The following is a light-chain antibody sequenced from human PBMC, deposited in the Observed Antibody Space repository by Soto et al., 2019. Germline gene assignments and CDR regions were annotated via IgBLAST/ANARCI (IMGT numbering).Light chain of an antibody. CDR2: TSS. J-gene: IGKJ4*01. Sequence: MTLGPFFLSASVRYRLTISWRASHGIVNYLSWYQQKPGKIPKLLIYTSSTLQSGVPSRFSGSGSGKDFTLTISTPQPEDVATYYCQKYNGATLTFGGGTKVDI. V-gene: IGKV1-27*01. CDR3: QKYNGATLT. CDR1: HGIVNY.